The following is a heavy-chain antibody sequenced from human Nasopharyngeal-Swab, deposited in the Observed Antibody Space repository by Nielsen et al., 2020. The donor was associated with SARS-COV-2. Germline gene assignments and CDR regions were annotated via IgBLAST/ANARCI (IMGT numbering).Heavy chain of an antibody. CDR1: GYTFSGYE. CDR3: ARGRGSGSYYRGNWFDP. Sequence: ASVKVSCKASGYTFSGYEINWVRQATGQGLEWMGWMNPDSGNTGYAQKFQGRVTMTRDTSTTTVYMELSSLRSDDTAVYYCARGRGSGSYYRGNWFDPWGQGTLVTVSS. V-gene: IGHV1-8*01. D-gene: IGHD3-10*01. CDR2: MNPDSGNT. J-gene: IGHJ5*02.